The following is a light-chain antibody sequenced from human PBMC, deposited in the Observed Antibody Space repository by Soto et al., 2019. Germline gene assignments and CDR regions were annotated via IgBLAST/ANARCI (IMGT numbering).Light chain of an antibody. V-gene: IGKV3-15*01. CDR1: QSVSSSY. Sequence: EIVLTQSPGTLSLSPGVRATLSCRASQSVSSSYLAWYQQKPGQAPRLLIYGASTRATGIPARFSGSGSGTEFTLTISSLQSEDFAVYYCQQYNNWPPGAFGQGTKVDIK. CDR3: QQYNNWPPGA. CDR2: GAS. J-gene: IGKJ1*01.